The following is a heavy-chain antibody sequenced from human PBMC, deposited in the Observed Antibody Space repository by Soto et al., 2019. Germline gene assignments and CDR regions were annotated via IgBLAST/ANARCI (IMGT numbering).Heavy chain of an antibody. J-gene: IGHJ4*02. D-gene: IGHD2-21*01. CDR1: GFTFSSYA. CDR2: ISYDGSNK. V-gene: IGHV3-30-3*01. Sequence: GGSLRLSCAASGFTFSSYAMHWVRQAPGKGLEWVAVISYDGSNKYYADSVKGRFTISRDNSKNTLYLQMNSLRAEDTAVYYCARDRRLGLFRLSRNSGFFDYWGQGTLVTVSS. CDR3: ARDRRLGLFRLSRNSGFFDY.